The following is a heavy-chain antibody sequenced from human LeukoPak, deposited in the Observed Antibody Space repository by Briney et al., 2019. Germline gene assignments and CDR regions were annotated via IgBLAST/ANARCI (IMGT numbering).Heavy chain of an antibody. CDR3: AKDRLYYGSGSPKIFDY. CDR1: GFTFSSYA. V-gene: IGHV3-23*01. Sequence: GGSLRRSCAASGFTFSSYAMSRVRQAQGQGLEGVSAISVSGGSTYYADSVKGRFTISRDNSKNTLYLHMNSLRAEDTAVYYCAKDRLYYGSGSPKIFDYWGQGPLVTVSS. J-gene: IGHJ4*02. D-gene: IGHD3-10*01. CDR2: ISVSGGST.